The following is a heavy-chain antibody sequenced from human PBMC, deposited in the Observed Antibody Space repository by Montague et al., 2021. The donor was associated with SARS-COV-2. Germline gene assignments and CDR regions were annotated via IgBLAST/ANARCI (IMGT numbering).Heavy chain of an antibody. CDR2: IYSGGST. CDR3: ARDRRIVGALYYYYGMDA. Sequence: SLRLSCAASGFTFSSYSMNWVRQAPGKGLEWVSVIYSGGSTYYADSVKGRFTISRDNSKNTLYLQMNSLRAEDTAVYYCARDRRIVGALYYYYGMDAWGQGTTVTVSS. V-gene: IGHV3-53*01. CDR1: GFTFSSYS. J-gene: IGHJ6*02. D-gene: IGHD1-26*01.